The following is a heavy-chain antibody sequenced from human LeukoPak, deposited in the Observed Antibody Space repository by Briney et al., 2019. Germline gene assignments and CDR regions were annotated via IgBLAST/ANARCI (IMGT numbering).Heavy chain of an antibody. CDR1: GFTFNRHG. CDR3: ARQFDGSHPNAFDI. Sequence: GTSLRLSCAASGFTFNRHGMHWVRQAPGKGLEWVAVIWYDGSNKYYGDSVKGRFTISRDNSKNTLYLQMASLRVEDTAVYYCARQFDGSHPNAFDIWGQGTMVTVSS. V-gene: IGHV3-33*01. D-gene: IGHD1-26*01. CDR2: IWYDGSNK. J-gene: IGHJ3*02.